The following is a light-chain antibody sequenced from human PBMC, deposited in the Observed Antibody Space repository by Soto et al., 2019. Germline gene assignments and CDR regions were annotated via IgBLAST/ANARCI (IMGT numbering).Light chain of an antibody. J-gene: IGKJ5*01. Sequence: VLTKSPATLSETPRATAALSCRASQSVGSDLVWYRQKPGQAPRLLIYGASNRATGVPDRFSGSGSGTDFTLTITRLEPEDSAVYFCPQYTGPPTTFCQGTRLEI. CDR2: GAS. CDR3: PQYTGPPTT. V-gene: IGKV3-20*01. CDR1: QSVGSD.